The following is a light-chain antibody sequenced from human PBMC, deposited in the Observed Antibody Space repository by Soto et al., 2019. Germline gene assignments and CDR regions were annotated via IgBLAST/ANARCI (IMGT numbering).Light chain of an antibody. V-gene: IGLV1-40*01. Sequence: QSVLTQPPSVSGAPGQRVTVSCTGSSSNIGAGYDVHWYQQLPGTAPKLLIYGNSNRPSGVPDRFSGSKSGTSASLAITGLQAEDEADYYCGSYAGKNNYVFGSGTKVTVL. CDR1: SSNIGAGYD. CDR2: GNS. CDR3: GSYAGKNNYV. J-gene: IGLJ1*01.